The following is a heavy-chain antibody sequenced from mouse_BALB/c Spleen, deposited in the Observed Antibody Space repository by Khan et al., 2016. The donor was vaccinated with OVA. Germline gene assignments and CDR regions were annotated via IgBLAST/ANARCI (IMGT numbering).Heavy chain of an antibody. Sequence: EVKLVESGPGLVKPSQSLSLTCTVTGYSITSEYAWNWIRHFPGNKLEWMGYINYSGNTRYNPSLKSRISITRDTSKHQFFLQLNSVTTEDTATYYCTRKDYYDYDPFPYWGQGTLVTVSA. CDR3: TRKDYYDYDPFPY. V-gene: IGHV3-2*02. D-gene: IGHD2-4*01. CDR1: GYSITSEYA. CDR2: INYSGNT. J-gene: IGHJ3*01.